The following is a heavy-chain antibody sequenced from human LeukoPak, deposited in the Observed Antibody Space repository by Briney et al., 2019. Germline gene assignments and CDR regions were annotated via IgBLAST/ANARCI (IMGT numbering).Heavy chain of an antibody. CDR1: GGSISSSSYY. Sequence: SETLSLTCTVSGGSISSSSYYWGWIRQPPGKGLEWIGSIYYSGSTYYNPSLKSRVTISVDTSKNQFSLKLSSVTAADTAVYYCAGHPAASIAARQYYMDVWGKGTTVTVSS. D-gene: IGHD6-6*01. CDR3: AGHPAASIAARQYYMDV. J-gene: IGHJ6*03. CDR2: IYYSGST. V-gene: IGHV4-39*01.